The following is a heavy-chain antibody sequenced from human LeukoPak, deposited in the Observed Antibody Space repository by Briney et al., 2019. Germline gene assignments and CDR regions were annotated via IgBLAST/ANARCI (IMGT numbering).Heavy chain of an antibody. Sequence: GGSLRLSCAASGFTFSNYFWMHWVRQAPGKGLVWVSRIRSDGGSSTYADSVKGRFTISRDNAKNTLYLQMNTLRAEDTAVYYCARVARLVSSGWYEDYWGQGTLVTVSS. V-gene: IGHV3-74*01. CDR2: IRSDGGSS. J-gene: IGHJ4*02. CDR1: GFTFSNYFW. CDR3: ARVARLVSSGWYEDY. D-gene: IGHD6-19*01.